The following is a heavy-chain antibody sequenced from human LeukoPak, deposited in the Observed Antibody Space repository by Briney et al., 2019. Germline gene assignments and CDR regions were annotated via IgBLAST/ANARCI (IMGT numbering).Heavy chain of an antibody. V-gene: IGHV1-18*01. J-gene: IGHJ5*02. Sequence: GASVKVSSKASGYTFTSYGISWVRQAPGQGLEWMGWISAYNGNTNYAQKLQGRVTMTTDTSTSTAYMELRSLRSDDTAVYYCARFVVVPAARGDNWFDPWGQGTLVTVSS. D-gene: IGHD2-2*01. CDR3: ARFVVVPAARGDNWFDP. CDR1: GYTFTSYG. CDR2: ISAYNGNT.